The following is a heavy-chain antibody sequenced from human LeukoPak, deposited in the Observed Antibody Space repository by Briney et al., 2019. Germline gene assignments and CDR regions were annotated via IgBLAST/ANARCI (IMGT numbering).Heavy chain of an antibody. V-gene: IGHV1-18*04. CDR2: TSYNGNT. J-gene: IGHJ4*02. CDR3: ARHSGSGWQALGY. D-gene: IGHD6-19*01. Sequence: ASVKVSCKASGYTFSNYGISWVRQAPGLGLEWMGWTSYNGNTNYAQKFQDRVSMTTDTSTTTAYMELRSLESDDTAVYYCARHSGSGWQALGYWGQGTLVTVSS. CDR1: GYTFSNYG.